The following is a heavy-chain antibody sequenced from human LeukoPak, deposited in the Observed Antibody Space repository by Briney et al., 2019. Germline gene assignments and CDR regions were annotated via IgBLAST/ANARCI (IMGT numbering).Heavy chain of an antibody. CDR3: ARATGYCSGGSCYGWYGFDY. CDR2: ISAYNGNT. Sequence: ASVKVSCKTSGYTFTGYYMYWVRQAPGQGLEGMGWISAYNGNTNYAQKLQGRVTMTTDTSTSTAYMELRSLRSDDTAVYYCARATGYCSGGSCYGWYGFDYWGQGTLVTVSS. V-gene: IGHV1-18*04. D-gene: IGHD2-15*01. CDR1: GYTFTGYY. J-gene: IGHJ4*02.